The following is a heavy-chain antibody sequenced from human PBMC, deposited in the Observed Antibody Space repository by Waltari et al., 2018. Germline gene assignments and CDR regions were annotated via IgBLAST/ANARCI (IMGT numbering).Heavy chain of an antibody. CDR2: VYHSGAT. J-gene: IGHJ3*01. CDR1: DQSIKSGFY. Sequence: QVKLQESGPGLVRPSETLSLTCLVSDQSIKSGFYWGWLRLPPGKGLGWVWSVYHSGATYYNPSLSNRVTISVDTSKNQVFLRLASVTAADTGMYYCARDHSTSWSHDAYDVWGPGTMVTVAS. CDR3: ARDHSTSWSHDAYDV. D-gene: IGHD2-2*01. V-gene: IGHV4-38-2*02.